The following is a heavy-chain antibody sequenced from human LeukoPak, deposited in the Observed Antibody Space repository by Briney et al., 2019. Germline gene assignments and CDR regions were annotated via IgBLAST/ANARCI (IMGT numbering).Heavy chain of an antibody. CDR3: ARVDEGSRNWFDP. V-gene: IGHV1-46*01. CDR2: ISPSGDST. J-gene: IGHJ5*02. CDR1: GYTFTSKW. Sequence: ASVKVSCKAFGYTFTSKWMHWVRQAPGQGPEWMGVISPSGDSTTYAQKFQGRVTLTRDTSISTAYMELSRLRSDDTAVYYCARVDEGSRNWFDPWGQGTLVTVSS. D-gene: IGHD1-26*01.